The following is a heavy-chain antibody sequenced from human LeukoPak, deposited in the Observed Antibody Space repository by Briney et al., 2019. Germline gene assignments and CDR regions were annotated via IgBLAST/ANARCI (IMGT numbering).Heavy chain of an antibody. J-gene: IGHJ1*01. V-gene: IGHV1-18*01. CDR3: TRGSSSQYFQH. D-gene: IGHD6-6*01. CDR1: NYTFTSCP. Sequence: ASVKVSCKASNYTFTSCPISWVRQAPGQGLEWMRWISAYSGNTNYTQKVQGRVTMTTDTSTNTAYMELASLRPDDTAIYYCTRGSSSQYFQHWGQGTLVTVSS. CDR2: ISAYSGNT.